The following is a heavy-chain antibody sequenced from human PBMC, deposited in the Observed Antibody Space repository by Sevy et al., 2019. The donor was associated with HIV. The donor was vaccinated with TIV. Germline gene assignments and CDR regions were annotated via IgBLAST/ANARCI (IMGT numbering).Heavy chain of an antibody. J-gene: IGHJ4*02. V-gene: IGHV3-30*18. Sequence: GGSLRLSCAASGFTFSNYGIHWVRQAPGKGLEWLAAISYGGTNKYYTDSVKGRFTISRDNSKNTLYLQMNSPRAEDTAVYFCAKDASSQWLNYFFDYWGQGTLVTVSS. CDR3: AKDASSQWLNYFFDY. CDR2: ISYGGTNK. CDR1: GFTFSNYG. D-gene: IGHD6-19*01.